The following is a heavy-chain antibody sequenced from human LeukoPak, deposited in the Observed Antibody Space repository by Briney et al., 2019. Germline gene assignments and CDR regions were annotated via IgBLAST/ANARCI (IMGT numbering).Heavy chain of an antibody. CDR1: GGSVSSGSYY. CDR3: ARGLGYYDSSGYYYYFDY. Sequence: SETLSLTCTVSGGSVSSGSYYWSWIRQPLGKGLEWIGYIYYSGSTNYNPSLKSRVTISVDTSKNQFSLKLSSVTAADTAVYYCARGLGYYDSSGYYYYFDYWGQGTLVTVSS. D-gene: IGHD3-22*01. J-gene: IGHJ4*02. V-gene: IGHV4-61*01. CDR2: IYYSGST.